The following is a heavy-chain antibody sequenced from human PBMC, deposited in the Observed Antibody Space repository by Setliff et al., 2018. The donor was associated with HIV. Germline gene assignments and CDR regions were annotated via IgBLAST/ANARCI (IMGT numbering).Heavy chain of an antibody. J-gene: IGHJ4*02. Sequence: PSETLSLTCSVPGASINSYFWSWIRQPAGKGLEWIGRIHSGGTTNSNPALKSRVTLSVDTSKNQFSLKLNSVTAADTAVYYCARGGLRVRGAIDSFDYWGQGTLVTVCS. CDR3: ARGGLRVRGAIDSFDY. V-gene: IGHV4-4*07. CDR1: GASINSYF. CDR2: IHSGGTT. D-gene: IGHD3-10*01.